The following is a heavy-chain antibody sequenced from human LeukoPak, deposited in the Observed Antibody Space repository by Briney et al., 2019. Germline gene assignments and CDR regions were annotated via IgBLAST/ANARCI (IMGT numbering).Heavy chain of an antibody. CDR1: GYTFTSYG. CDR3: ARVSYSSSFGGAFDI. Sequence: GASVKVSCKASGYTFTSYGISWVRQAPGQGLEWMGWISAYNGNTNYAQKLQGRVTMTTDTSTSTAYMELRSLRSDDTAVYYCARVSYSSSFGGAFDIWGQGTMVTVSS. D-gene: IGHD6-13*01. V-gene: IGHV1-18*01. CDR2: ISAYNGNT. J-gene: IGHJ3*02.